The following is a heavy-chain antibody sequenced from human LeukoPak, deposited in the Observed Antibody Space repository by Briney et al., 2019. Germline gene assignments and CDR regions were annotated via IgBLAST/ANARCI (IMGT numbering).Heavy chain of an antibody. Sequence: GRSLRLSCAASGFTFSSYSMNWVRQAPGKGLEWVSSISSSSSYIYYADSVKGRFTISRDNAKNSLYLQMNSLRAEDTAVYYCARDSLLPLRYCSGGSCYPSFDYWGQGTLVTVSS. CDR3: ARDSLLPLRYCSGGSCYPSFDY. CDR1: GFTFSSYS. J-gene: IGHJ4*02. V-gene: IGHV3-21*01. CDR2: ISSSSSYI. D-gene: IGHD2-15*01.